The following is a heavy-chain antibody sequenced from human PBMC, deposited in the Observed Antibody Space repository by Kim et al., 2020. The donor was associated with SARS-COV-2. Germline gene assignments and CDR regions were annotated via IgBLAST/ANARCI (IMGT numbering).Heavy chain of an antibody. J-gene: IGHJ4*02. V-gene: IGHV3-30*02. Sequence: MKGRFTNSRDNSKNTLYLQMNRLRAEDTAVYYCAKGTFYSSSWYSFDYWGQGTLVTVSS. D-gene: IGHD6-13*01. CDR3: AKGTFYSSSWYSFDY.